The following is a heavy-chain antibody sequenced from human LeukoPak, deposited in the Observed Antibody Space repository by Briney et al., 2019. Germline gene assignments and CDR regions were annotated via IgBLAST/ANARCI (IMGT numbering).Heavy chain of an antibody. D-gene: IGHD5-12*01. Sequence: GGSLRLSCAASGFTFSNYWMHWVRQAPGKGLVWVSRINSDGSNTTYADSVKGRFTISRDNAKNTLYLQMDSLRAEDTAIYYCAKIPSATESFDYWGQGTLVTVSS. CDR2: INSDGSNT. CDR1: GFTFSNYW. V-gene: IGHV3-74*01. CDR3: AKIPSATESFDY. J-gene: IGHJ4*02.